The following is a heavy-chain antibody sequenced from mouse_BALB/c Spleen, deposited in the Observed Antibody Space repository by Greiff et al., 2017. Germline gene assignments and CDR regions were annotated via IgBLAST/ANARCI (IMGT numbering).Heavy chain of an antibody. V-gene: IGHV14-3*02. CDR2: IDPANGNT. CDR3: ARATRGYFDV. Sequence: DVQLQESGAELVKPGASVKLSCTASGFNIKDTYMHWVKQRPEQGLEWIGRIDPANGNTKYDPKFQGKATITADTSSNTAYLQLSSLTSEDTAVYYCARATRGYFDVWGAGTTVTVSS. J-gene: IGHJ1*01. CDR1: GFNIKDTY.